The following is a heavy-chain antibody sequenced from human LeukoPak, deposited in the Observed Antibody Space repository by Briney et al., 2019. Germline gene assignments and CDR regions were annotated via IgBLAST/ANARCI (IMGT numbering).Heavy chain of an antibody. J-gene: IGHJ4*02. CDR2: IKTKTDGGTT. Sequence: KPGGSLRLSCEASGFTFTNAWMTWVRQAPGKGLEWVGRIKTKTDGGTTDYAAPVKGRFTISRDDSKNTIYLQMNSLKSDDTAVYYCTTDLGYYDTLWGQGTLVTVSS. D-gene: IGHD3-22*01. CDR3: TTDLGYYDTL. CDR1: GFTFTNAW. V-gene: IGHV3-15*01.